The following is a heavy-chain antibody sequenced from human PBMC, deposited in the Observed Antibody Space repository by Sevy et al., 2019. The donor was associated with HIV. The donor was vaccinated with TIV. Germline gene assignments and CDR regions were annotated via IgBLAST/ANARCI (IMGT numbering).Heavy chain of an antibody. CDR1: GYTFTSYG. V-gene: IGHV1-18*04. CDR3: AGTVAGTINWFDP. D-gene: IGHD6-19*01. CDR2: IGAYNGNT. Sequence: ASVKVSCKASGYTFTSYGISWVRQAPGQGLEWMGWIGAYNGNTNYAQKLQGRVTMTTDTSTSTAYMELRSLRSDDTAVYYCAGTVAGTINWFDPWGQGTLVTVSS. J-gene: IGHJ5*02.